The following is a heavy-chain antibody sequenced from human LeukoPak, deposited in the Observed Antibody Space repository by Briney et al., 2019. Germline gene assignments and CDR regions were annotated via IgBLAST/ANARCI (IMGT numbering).Heavy chain of an antibody. V-gene: IGHV3-48*04. CDR1: GFTFSISS. D-gene: IGHD6-13*01. Sequence: GGSLRLSCVASGFTFSISSMSWVRQAPGKGLEWVSYISSSSSSIYDADSVRGRFTISRDNAKNSLYLQMNSLRAEDTAVYYCAKEAYSSWGQGTLVTVSS. CDR2: ISSSSSSI. J-gene: IGHJ4*02. CDR3: AKEAYSS.